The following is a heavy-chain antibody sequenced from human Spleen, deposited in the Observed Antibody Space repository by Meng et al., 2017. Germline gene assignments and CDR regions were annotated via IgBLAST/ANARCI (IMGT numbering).Heavy chain of an antibody. Sequence: GESLKISCAASGFTFNTYSMNWVRQAPGKGLEWVSSISSSSSYIYYADSVKGRFTISRDNAKNSLYLQMNSLRAEDTAVYYCARAHTAYYYGSGSSYYFDYWGQGTLVTVSS. J-gene: IGHJ4*02. V-gene: IGHV3-21*01. D-gene: IGHD3-10*01. CDR2: ISSSSSYI. CDR1: GFTFNTYS. CDR3: ARAHTAYYYGSGSSYYFDY.